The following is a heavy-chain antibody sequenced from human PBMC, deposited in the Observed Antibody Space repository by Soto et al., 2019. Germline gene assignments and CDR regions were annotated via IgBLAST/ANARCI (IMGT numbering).Heavy chain of an antibody. CDR2: IYHSGST. D-gene: IGHD4-17*01. V-gene: IGHV4-30-2*01. CDR3: ARGDNYGDYVDY. CDR1: GGSISRGGYS. J-gene: IGHJ4*02. Sequence: SETLSLTFAVSGGSISRGGYSWSWIRQPPGKGLEWIGYIYHSGSTYYNPSLKSRVTISVDRSKNQFSLKLSSVTAADTAVYYCARGDNYGDYVDYWGQGTLVTVSS.